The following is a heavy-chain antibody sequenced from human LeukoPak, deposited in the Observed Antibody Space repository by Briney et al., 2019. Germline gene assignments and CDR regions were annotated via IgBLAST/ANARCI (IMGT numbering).Heavy chain of an antibody. Sequence: GGSLRLSCAASGFTFSRYSMNWVRQAPGEGLEWVSSISGSSSYIYYADSLKGRFTISRDNARNSLYLQMNSLRAEDTAVYYCARDRDWNSGFDYWGQGTLVTVSS. CDR3: ARDRDWNSGFDY. D-gene: IGHD1-7*01. CDR1: GFTFSRYS. CDR2: ISGSSSYI. J-gene: IGHJ4*02. V-gene: IGHV3-21*01.